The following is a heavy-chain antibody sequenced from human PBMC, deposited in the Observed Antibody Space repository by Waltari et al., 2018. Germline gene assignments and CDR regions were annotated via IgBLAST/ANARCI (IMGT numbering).Heavy chain of an antibody. Sequence: QVQLVQSGAEVKKPGSSVKVSCKASGGTFSSYAISWVRQAPGQGLEWMGGIIPIFGTANYAQKFQGRVTITTDESTSTAYMELSSLRSEDTAVYYCASLNIVATKRHGYYFDYWGQGTLVTVSS. D-gene: IGHD5-12*01. CDR3: ASLNIVATKRHGYYFDY. CDR2: IIPIFGTA. J-gene: IGHJ4*02. CDR1: GGTFSSYA. V-gene: IGHV1-69*05.